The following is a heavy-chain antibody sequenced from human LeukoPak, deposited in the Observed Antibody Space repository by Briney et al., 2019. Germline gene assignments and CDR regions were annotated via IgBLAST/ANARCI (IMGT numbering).Heavy chain of an antibody. CDR2: IYYSGST. CDR3: ARYHYYSNWFGP. CDR1: GGSISSGDYY. J-gene: IGHJ5*02. Sequence: SQSLSLTCTVSGGSISSGDYYWSWIRQPPGKGLEWIGYIYYSGSTYYNPSLKSRVTISVDTSKNQFSLKLSSVTAADTTVYYCARYHYYSNWFGPWGQRTLVTVSS. D-gene: IGHD4-11*01. V-gene: IGHV4-30-4*01.